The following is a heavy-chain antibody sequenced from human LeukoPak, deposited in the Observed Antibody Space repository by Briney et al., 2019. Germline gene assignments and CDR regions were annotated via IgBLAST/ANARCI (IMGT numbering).Heavy chain of an antibody. CDR1: GFTFSGYN. CDR2: ISSSSRSI. V-gene: IGHV3-21*04. Sequence: GGSLRLSCAASGFTFSGYNMDWVRQAPGKGLEWVSTISSSSRSIYYADSVKGRFTISRDNAKNSLYLQMNSLRAEDTALYYCAKDIGGWGAVAEHWGQGTLVTVSS. J-gene: IGHJ4*02. CDR3: AKDIGGWGAVAEH. D-gene: IGHD6-19*01.